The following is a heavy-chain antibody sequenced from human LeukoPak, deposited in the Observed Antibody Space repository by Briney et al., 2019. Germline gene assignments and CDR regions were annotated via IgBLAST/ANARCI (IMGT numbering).Heavy chain of an antibody. V-gene: IGHV3-23*01. Sequence: GGTLRLSCAASGFTFSSYGMSWVRQAPGKGLEWVSAISGSGGSTYYADSVKGRFTISRDNSKNTLYLQMNSLRAEDTAVYYCAKDMLRYFDWYAFDPWGQGTLVTVSS. D-gene: IGHD3-9*01. J-gene: IGHJ5*02. CDR1: GFTFSSYG. CDR3: AKDMLRYFDWYAFDP. CDR2: ISGSGGST.